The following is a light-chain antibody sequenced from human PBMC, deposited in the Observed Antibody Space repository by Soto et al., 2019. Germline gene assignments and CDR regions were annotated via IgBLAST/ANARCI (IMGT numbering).Light chain of an antibody. Sequence: QSALTQPRSVSGSPGQSVTISCTGTSSDVGGYNYVSWYQQHPGKAPEFMIYDVSKRPSGVPDRFSGSKSGNTASLTISGLQAEDEADYYCCSYAGSYSYVFGIGTKVTVL. CDR2: DVS. CDR3: CSYAGSYSYV. J-gene: IGLJ1*01. V-gene: IGLV2-11*01. CDR1: SSDVGGYNY.